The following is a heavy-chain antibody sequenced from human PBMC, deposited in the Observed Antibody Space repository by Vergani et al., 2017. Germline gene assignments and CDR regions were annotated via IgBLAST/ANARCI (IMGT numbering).Heavy chain of an antibody. CDR2: IYYSGST. Sequence: QVQLQESGPGLVKPSQTLSLTCTVSGGSISSGGYYWSWIRQHPGKGLVWIGYIYYSGSTYYNPSLKSRVTISVDKSKNQFSLKLSSVSAADTAVYYCTRSHSICDFWSGYRYDAFDIWGQGTMVTVSS. CDR3: TRSHSICDFWSGYRYDAFDI. D-gene: IGHD3-3*01. V-gene: IGHV4-31*03. CDR1: GGSISSGGYY. J-gene: IGHJ3*02.